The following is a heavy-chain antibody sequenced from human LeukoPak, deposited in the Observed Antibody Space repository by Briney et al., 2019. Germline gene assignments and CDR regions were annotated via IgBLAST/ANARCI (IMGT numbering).Heavy chain of an antibody. CDR3: ARGTASTFYGSGSYLYGMDV. J-gene: IGHJ6*04. V-gene: IGHV3-48*03. Sequence: GGSLRHSCAASGFTFSSYEMNWVRQAPGKGLEWVSYISSSGSTIYYADSVKGRFTISRDNAKNSLYLQMNSLRAEDTAVYYCARGTASTFYGSGSYLYGMDVWGKGTTVTVSS. D-gene: IGHD3-10*01. CDR1: GFTFSSYE. CDR2: ISSSGSTI.